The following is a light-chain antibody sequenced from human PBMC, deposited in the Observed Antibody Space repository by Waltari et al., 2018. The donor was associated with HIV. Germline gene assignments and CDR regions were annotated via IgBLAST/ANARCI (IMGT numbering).Light chain of an antibody. CDR1: RSNIGNND. CDR2: RNN. CDR3: DAWDDSLSGRV. Sequence: QSVLTQPPSASGTPGQRVTISCSGSRSNIGNNDVYWFQQLPGTAPKLLIYRNNQRPSGVPDRFTGSKSGTSVSLAISGLRSEDEADYYCDAWDDSLSGRVFGGGTKLTFL. V-gene: IGLV1-47*01. J-gene: IGLJ3*02.